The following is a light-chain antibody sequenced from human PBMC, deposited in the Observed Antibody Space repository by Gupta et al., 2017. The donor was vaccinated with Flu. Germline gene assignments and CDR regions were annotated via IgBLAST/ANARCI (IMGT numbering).Light chain of an antibody. V-gene: IGLV1-40*01. CDR1: SSTIGAAQD. J-gene: IGLJ1*01. Sequence: SVLPQPPSVSGAPGPRVPFSCTWVSSTIGAAQDLHWYPHRPGTAPNLPIHDYTYRDSGVPDRFSGSKSATSATLTITGLQTDDGGYYYWQSEDTRRSGYVFGSGTKITVL. CDR3: QSEDTRRSGYV. CDR2: DYT.